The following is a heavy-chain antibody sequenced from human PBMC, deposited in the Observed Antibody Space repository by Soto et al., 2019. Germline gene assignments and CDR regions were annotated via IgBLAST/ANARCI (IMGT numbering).Heavy chain of an antibody. D-gene: IGHD6-13*01. Sequence: ASVKVSCKASGYTFTGYYMHWVRQAPGQGLEWMGWINPNSGGTNYAQKFQGWVTMTRDTSISTAYMELSRLRSDDTAVYYCARDKSQYSSSWYGYYYYYGMDVWGQGTTLTVSS. J-gene: IGHJ6*02. CDR3: ARDKSQYSSSWYGYYYYYGMDV. V-gene: IGHV1-2*04. CDR2: INPNSGGT. CDR1: GYTFTGYY.